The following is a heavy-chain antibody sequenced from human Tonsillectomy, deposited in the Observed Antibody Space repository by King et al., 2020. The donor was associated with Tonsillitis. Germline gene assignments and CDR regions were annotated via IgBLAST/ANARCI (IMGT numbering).Heavy chain of an antibody. CDR1: GGSISSYY. CDR2: IYYSGST. D-gene: IGHD6-19*01. CDR3: ARFEVAVAGRGVFDY. J-gene: IGHJ4*02. Sequence: HVQLQESGPGLVKPSETLSLTCTVSGGSISSYYWSWIRQPPGKGLEWIGYIYYSGSTNYNPSLKSRVTISVDTSKNQFSLKLSSVTAADTAVYYCARFEVAVAGRGVFDYWGQGTLVTVSS. V-gene: IGHV4-59*01.